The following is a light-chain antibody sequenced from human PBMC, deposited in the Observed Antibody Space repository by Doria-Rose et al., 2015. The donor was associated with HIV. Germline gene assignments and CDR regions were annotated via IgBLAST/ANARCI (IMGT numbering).Light chain of an antibody. Sequence: TQSPGTLSLSPGERATLSCSASQRFSSTHLAWYQQKPGQAPSLLIYDGSTRATGIPDRFSASGSGTDFTLTINRLEPEDFALYYCHQYGTSWTFGQGTEVEI. J-gene: IGKJ1*01. CDR1: QRFSSTH. CDR2: DGS. CDR3: HQYGTSWT. V-gene: IGKV3-20*01.